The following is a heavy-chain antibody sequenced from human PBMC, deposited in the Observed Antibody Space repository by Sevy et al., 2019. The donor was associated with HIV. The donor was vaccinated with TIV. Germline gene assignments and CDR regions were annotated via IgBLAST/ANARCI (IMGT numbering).Heavy chain of an antibody. CDR1: GFNFSGST. CDR2: IRRKVNIYAT. J-gene: IGHJ4*02. V-gene: IGHV3-73*01. Sequence: GGSLRLSCAASGFNFSGSTMYWVRQASGKGLEWVGRIRRKVNIYATADAASVKGRFTISRDDSKNTPYLQMNGLKTEDTAMYYCSSQRSIAVAGDYFDYWGQGTLVTVSS. D-gene: IGHD6-19*01. CDR3: SSQRSIAVAGDYFDY.